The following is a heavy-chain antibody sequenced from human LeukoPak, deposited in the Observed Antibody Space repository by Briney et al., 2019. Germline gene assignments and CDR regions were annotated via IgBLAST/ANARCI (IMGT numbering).Heavy chain of an antibody. CDR2: ISAYNGNT. D-gene: IGHD4-17*01. CDR3: ARGATTVTTYYYYYYMDV. V-gene: IGHV1-18*04. CDR1: GYTFTGYY. Sequence: ASVKVSCKASGYTFTGYYMHWVRQAPGQGLEWMGWISAYNGNTNYAQKLQGRVTMTTDTSTNTAYMELSSLRSEDTAVYYCARGATTVTTYYYYYYMDVWGKGTTVTISS. J-gene: IGHJ6*03.